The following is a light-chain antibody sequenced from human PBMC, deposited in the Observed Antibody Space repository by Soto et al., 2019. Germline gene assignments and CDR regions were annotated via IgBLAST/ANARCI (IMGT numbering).Light chain of an antibody. J-gene: IGLJ2*01. CDR2: GNS. CDR1: SSNIGAGYD. CDR3: QSYDSSLSVV. V-gene: IGLV1-40*01. Sequence: SVLTQPPSVSGAPGQRVTISCTGSSSNIGAGYDVHWYQQLPGTAPKLLIYGNSNRPSGVPDRFSGSKSGTSASLAITGLQAEDAADYSCQSYDSSLSVVFGGGTKLTVL.